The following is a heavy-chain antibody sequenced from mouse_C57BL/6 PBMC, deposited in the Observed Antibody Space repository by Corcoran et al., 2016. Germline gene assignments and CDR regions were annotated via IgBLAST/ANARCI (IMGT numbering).Heavy chain of an antibody. V-gene: IGHV9-3*01. D-gene: IGHD2-1*01. J-gene: IGHJ2*01. CDR3: ARGVDGNPDVFDY. CDR2: INTYSGVP. CDR1: GYTFTTYG. Sequence: QIQLVQAGPELKKPGETVKISCKASGYTFTTYGMSWVKQAPGKGLKWMGWINTYSGVPTYADDFKGRFAFSLETSASTAYLQINNLKNEDTATYFCARGVDGNPDVFDYWGQGTTLTVSS.